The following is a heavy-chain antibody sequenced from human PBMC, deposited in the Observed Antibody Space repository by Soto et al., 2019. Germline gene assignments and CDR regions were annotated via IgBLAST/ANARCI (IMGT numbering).Heavy chain of an antibody. J-gene: IGHJ3*02. CDR2: ISRGASVI. Sequence: QVQLVESGGGLGKPGGSLRLSCAASGFTFSDHYMSWIRQAPRKWLEWVSLISRGASVIYYADSVKGRFTISRDNAKNSLYLQMNSLRAADTAVYYCARVKECSSSSCYARDAFDIWGQGTMVTVSS. D-gene: IGHD2-2*01. V-gene: IGHV3-11*01. CDR1: GFTFSDHY. CDR3: ARVKECSSSSCYARDAFDI.